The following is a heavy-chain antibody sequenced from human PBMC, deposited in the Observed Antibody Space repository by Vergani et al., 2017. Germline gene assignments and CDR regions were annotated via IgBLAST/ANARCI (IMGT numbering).Heavy chain of an antibody. CDR3: GVIMVRSPRPDNWFDS. Sequence: QIQLQESGPGLVKPSETLSLTCSVSGYSISRGFYWAWIRQTPEKGLEWIGGMFHTGEASNSPSLQSRVAFSMDTSKNQFSLQLTSVTAADTAVYLCGVIMVRSPRPDNWFDSWGRGTLVTVSS. CDR2: MFHTGEA. D-gene: IGHD3-10*01. J-gene: IGHJ5*01. CDR1: GYSISRGFY. V-gene: IGHV4-38-2*02.